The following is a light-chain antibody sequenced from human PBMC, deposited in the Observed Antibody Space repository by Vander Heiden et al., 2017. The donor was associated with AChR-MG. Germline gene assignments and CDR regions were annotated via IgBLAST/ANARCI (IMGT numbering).Light chain of an antibody. J-gene: IGLJ3*02. CDR2: ANR. V-gene: IGLV1-40*01. CDR3: QSYDSSLSAWV. Sequence: QSVLTQPPSVSGPPGQRVTISCAGSSSNVGAYDVHWYLQLPGTAPKLRIQANRNRPTGVPDRFSGSKSGTSASLAITGLQAGDEAEDYGQSYDSSLSAWVFGGGTKLTVL. CDR1: SSNVGAYD.